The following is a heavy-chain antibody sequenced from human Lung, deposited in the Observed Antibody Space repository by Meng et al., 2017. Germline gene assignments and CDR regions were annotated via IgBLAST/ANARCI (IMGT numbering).Heavy chain of an antibody. J-gene: IGHJ4*02. CDR3: XXRGLWLDPQNFDY. CDR2: IYHSGSS. Sequence: QVTLQDSGPGLVSPAGTLSLPCAYSVGSISVSKGWSWVRQPPGTGLEWIGEIYHSGSSNYNPSLKSRVTISVDKSKNQFSLKLSSVTAADTAVYYXXXRGLWLDPQNFDYWGQGTLVTVSS. D-gene: IGHD6-19*01. V-gene: IGHV4-4*02. CDR1: VGSISVSKG.